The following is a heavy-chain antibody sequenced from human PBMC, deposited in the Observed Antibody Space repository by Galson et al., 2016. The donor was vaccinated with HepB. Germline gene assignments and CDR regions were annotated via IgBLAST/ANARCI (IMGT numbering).Heavy chain of an antibody. V-gene: IGHV4-34*01. Sequence: SETLSLTCGVYGGSLSENSWTWIRQAPGKGLEWIAEINHRGSTNYNPSLRSRVTISVDTSKNQFSLSLTSATAADTAVYFCARVILGRYGPQGTFDIWGQGTLVTVSS. CDR3: ARVILGRYGPQGTFDI. D-gene: IGHD3-16*01. CDR2: INHRGST. CDR1: GGSLSENS. J-gene: IGHJ3*02.